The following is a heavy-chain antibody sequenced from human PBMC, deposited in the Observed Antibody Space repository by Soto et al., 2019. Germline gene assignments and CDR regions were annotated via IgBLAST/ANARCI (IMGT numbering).Heavy chain of an antibody. Sequence: QVQLVQSGAEVKKPGASVKVSCKASGYTFTSYGISWVRQAPGQGLEWMGWISAYNGNTNYAQKLQGRVAMTTDTSTSTAYMELRSLRSDDTAVYYCARDRVWGVVVPAAIVGAFDIWGQGTMVTVSS. J-gene: IGHJ3*02. V-gene: IGHV1-18*01. CDR2: ISAYNGNT. CDR1: GYTFTSYG. CDR3: ARDRVWGVVVPAAIVGAFDI. D-gene: IGHD2-2*01.